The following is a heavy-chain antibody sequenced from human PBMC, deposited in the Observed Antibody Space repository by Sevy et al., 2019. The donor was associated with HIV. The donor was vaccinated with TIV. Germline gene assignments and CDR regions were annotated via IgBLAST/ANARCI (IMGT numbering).Heavy chain of an antibody. CDR1: GYTFTSYD. CDR3: ARTEPGIAAYGMDV. V-gene: IGHV1-8*01. Sequence: ASVKVSCKASGYTFTSYDINWVRQATGQGLEWMGWMNPNSGNTGYAQKFQGRVTMTRNTSIRTAYMGLGSLGSEDTAVYYCARTEPGIAAYGMDVWGQGTTVTVFS. CDR2: MNPNSGNT. D-gene: IGHD6-13*01. J-gene: IGHJ6*02.